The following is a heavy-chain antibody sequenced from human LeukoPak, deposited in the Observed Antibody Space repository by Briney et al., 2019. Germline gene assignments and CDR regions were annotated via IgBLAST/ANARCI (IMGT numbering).Heavy chain of an antibody. V-gene: IGHV4-59*08. D-gene: IGHD1-26*01. CDR3: ARQRGRWDSFDY. Sequence: PSETLSLTCTVSGGSISSYYWSWIRQPPGRGLEWIGYIYCSGTTSYNPSLESRVTISVDTTKNQFSQRLTSVTAADTAVYYCARQRGRWDSFDYWGQGTLVTVSS. CDR1: GGSISSYY. CDR2: IYCSGTT. J-gene: IGHJ4*02.